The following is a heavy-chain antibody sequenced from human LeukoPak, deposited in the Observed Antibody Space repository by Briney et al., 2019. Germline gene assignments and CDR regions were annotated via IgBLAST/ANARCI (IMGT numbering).Heavy chain of an antibody. CDR1: GGSISSYC. V-gene: IGHV4-59*08. J-gene: IGHJ4*02. D-gene: IGHD3-10*01. Sequence: SETLSLTCTVSGGSISSYCWSWIRQPPGKGLEWIGYIYYSGSTNYNPSLKSRVTISVDTSKNQFSLKLSSVTAADTAVYYCARQKGYGSGLGYFDYWGQGTLVTVSS. CDR3: ARQKGYGSGLGYFDY. CDR2: IYYSGST.